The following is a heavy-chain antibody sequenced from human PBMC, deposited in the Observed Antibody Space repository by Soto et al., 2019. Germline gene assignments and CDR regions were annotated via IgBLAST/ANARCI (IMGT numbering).Heavy chain of an antibody. CDR2: INPKSGGT. D-gene: IGHD2-8*01. V-gene: IGHV1-2*04. Sequence: ASVQVSCKASCYSFTDYHIHWVRQAPGQGPEWLGRINPKSGGTSTAQKFQGWVTMTTDTSISTASMELTRLTSDDTAIYYCARGDSTDCSNGVCSFFYNHDMDVWGQGTTVTVSS. CDR3: ARGDSTDCSNGVCSFFYNHDMDV. J-gene: IGHJ6*02. CDR1: CYSFTDYH.